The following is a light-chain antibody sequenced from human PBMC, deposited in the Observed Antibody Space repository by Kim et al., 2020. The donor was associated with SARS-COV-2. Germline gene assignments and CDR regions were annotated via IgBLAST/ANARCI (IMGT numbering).Light chain of an antibody. CDR1: SGHSSYD. CDR2: LNSDGSL. V-gene: IGLV4-69*01. Sequence: ASVKLTCTLSSGHSSYDIAWHQQQPETGPRYLMKLNSDGSLSKGDGIPDRFSGSSSGDERYLTIASLQSEDEADYYCQTWGPGIRVFGGGTKLTVL. J-gene: IGLJ3*02. CDR3: QTWGPGIRV.